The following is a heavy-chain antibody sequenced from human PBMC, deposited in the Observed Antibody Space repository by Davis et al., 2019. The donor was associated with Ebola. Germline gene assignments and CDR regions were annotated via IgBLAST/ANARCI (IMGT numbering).Heavy chain of an antibody. D-gene: IGHD5-12*01. Sequence: PGGSPRLSCVASGFTFSHYWMSWVRQAPGKGPEWVAIIKQDGSEKYYVDSVKGRFTISRDNAKNSLFMQMNSLRAEETAVYYCVSGDGRGSSYDMDVWGQGTTVSVSS. CDR3: VSGDGRGSSYDMDV. V-gene: IGHV3-7*03. J-gene: IGHJ6*02. CDR2: IKQDGSEK. CDR1: GFTFSHYW.